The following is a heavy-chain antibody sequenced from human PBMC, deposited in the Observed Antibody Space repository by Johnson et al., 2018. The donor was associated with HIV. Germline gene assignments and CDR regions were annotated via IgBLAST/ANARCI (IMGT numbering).Heavy chain of an antibody. CDR3: AKEGWAAAQEGWGAFDI. CDR2: ISYDGSNK. J-gene: IGHJ3*02. CDR1: GFTFSSYA. D-gene: IGHD6-13*01. V-gene: IGHV3-30*04. Sequence: QMQLVESGGGVVQPGRSLRLSCAASGFTFSSYAMHWVRQAPGTGLEWVAVISYDGSNKYYADSVKGRFTISRDNSKNTLYLQMNSLRAEDTAVYYCAKEGWAAAQEGWGAFDIWGQGTMVTVSS.